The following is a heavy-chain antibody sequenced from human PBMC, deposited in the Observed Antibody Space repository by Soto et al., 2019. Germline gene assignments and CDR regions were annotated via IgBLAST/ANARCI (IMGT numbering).Heavy chain of an antibody. CDR1: GFTFSGSS. V-gene: IGHV3-73*01. D-gene: IGHD2-8*01. J-gene: IGHJ3*02. CDR3: TRPYCTNGVCYTPDAFDI. CDR2: IRSKANSYAT. Sequence: PGGSLRLSCAASGFTFSGSSMHWVRQASGKGLEWVGRIRSKANSYATAYAASVKGRFTISRDDSKNTAYLQMNSLKTEDTAVYYCTRPYCTNGVCYTPDAFDIWGQGTMVTVSS.